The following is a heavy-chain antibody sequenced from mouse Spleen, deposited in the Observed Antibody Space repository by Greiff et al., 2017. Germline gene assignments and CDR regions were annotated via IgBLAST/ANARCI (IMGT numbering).Heavy chain of an antibody. Sequence: VQLQQSGPVLVKPGASVKMSCKASGYTFTDYYMNWVKQSHGKSLEWIGVINPYNGGTSYNQKFKGKATLTVDKSSSTAYMELNSLTSEDSAVYYCARLNDGYPDYWGQGTTLTVSS. D-gene: IGHD2-3*01. CDR2: INPYNGGT. V-gene: IGHV1-19*01. CDR3: ARLNDGYPDY. CDR1: GYTFTDYY. J-gene: IGHJ2*01.